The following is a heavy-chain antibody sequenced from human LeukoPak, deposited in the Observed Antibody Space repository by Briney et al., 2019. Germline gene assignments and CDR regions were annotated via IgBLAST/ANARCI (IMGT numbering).Heavy chain of an antibody. J-gene: IGHJ4*02. V-gene: IGHV4-38-2*02. Sequence: PSETLSLTCTVSGYSISSGYYWGWIRQPPGKGLEWIGSIYHSGSTYYNPSLKSRVTISVDTSKNQFSLKLSSVTAADTAVYYCARDNQGVGAGPDYWGQGTLVTVSS. D-gene: IGHD1-26*01. CDR3: ARDNQGVGAGPDY. CDR1: GYSISSGYY. CDR2: IYHSGST.